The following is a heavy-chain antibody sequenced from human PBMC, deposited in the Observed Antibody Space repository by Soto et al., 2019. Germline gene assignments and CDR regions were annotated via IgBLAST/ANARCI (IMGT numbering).Heavy chain of an antibody. CDR1: GFTFSSYA. V-gene: IGHV3-23*01. CDR3: AKCLGVSGSYYVGAFDY. CDR2: ISGSGGST. J-gene: IGHJ4*02. D-gene: IGHD1-26*01. Sequence: GGSLRLSCAASGFTFSSYAMSWVRQAPGKGLEWVSAISGSGGSTYYADSVKGRFTISRDNSKNTLYLQMNSLRAEDTAVYYCAKCLGVSGSYYVGAFDYWGQGTLVTVSS.